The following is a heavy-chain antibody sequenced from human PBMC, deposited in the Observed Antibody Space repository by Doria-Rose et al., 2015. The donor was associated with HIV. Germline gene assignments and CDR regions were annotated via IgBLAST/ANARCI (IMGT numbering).Heavy chain of an antibody. CDR2: INVDNGNT. CDR3: AKDRVRVVQAATTLDL. D-gene: IGHD2-2*01. CDR1: GYTFTRYA. Sequence: QVQLVQSGAEVKEPGASVRVSCKASGYTFTRYAMHWVRQAPGQRPEWMGWINVDNGNTEYSQKFQGRLTITRDTSASTAYMELSSLTSDDTAVYYCAKDRVRVVQAATTLDLWGQGTLVTVSS. V-gene: IGHV1-3*01. J-gene: IGHJ5*02.